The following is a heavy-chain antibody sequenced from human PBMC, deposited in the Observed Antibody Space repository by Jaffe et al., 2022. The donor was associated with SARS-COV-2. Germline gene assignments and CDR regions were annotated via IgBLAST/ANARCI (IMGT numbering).Heavy chain of an antibody. D-gene: IGHD4-17*01. V-gene: IGHV3-48*02. CDR3: ARDWHDYGEKGPIDY. CDR1: GFTFSSYS. CDR2: ISSSSSTI. Sequence: EVQLVESGGGLVQPGGSLRLSCAASGFTFSSYSMNWVRQAPGKGLEWVSYISSSSSTIYYADSVKGRFTISRDNAKNSLYLQMNSLRDEDTAVYYCARDWHDYGEKGPIDYWGQGTLVTVSS. J-gene: IGHJ4*02.